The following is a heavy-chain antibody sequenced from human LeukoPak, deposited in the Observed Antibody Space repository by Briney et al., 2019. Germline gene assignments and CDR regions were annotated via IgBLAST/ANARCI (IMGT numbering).Heavy chain of an antibody. Sequence: GGSLRLSCAASGFTFSSYAMHWVRQAPGKGLEWVAVISYDGSNKYYADSVKGRFTISRDNSKNTLYLQMNSLRGEDTAVYYCARDARYCYTISCFQDAWGQGTLVTVSS. CDR2: ISYDGSNK. D-gene: IGHD3-16*02. V-gene: IGHV3-30-3*01. CDR3: ARDARYCYTISCFQDA. CDR1: GFTFSSYA. J-gene: IGHJ5*02.